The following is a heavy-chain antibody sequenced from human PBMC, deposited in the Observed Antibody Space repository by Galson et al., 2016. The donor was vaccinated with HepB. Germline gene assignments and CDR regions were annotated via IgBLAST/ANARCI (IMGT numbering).Heavy chain of an antibody. CDR2: ITRSGGT. Sequence: SLRLSCAASGFTFSNFAMSWVRQAPGKGLEWVSAITRSGGTYYAGSVKGRFTISRDGSKNTLFLQMNSVRAEDTAIYYCAKMKGMQLQSYGMDVWGQGTTVTVS. J-gene: IGHJ6*02. CDR1: GFTFSNFA. V-gene: IGHV3-23*01. CDR3: AKMKGMQLQSYGMDV. D-gene: IGHD4-11*01.